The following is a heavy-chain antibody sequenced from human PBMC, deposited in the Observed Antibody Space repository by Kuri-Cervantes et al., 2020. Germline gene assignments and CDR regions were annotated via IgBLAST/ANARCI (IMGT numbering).Heavy chain of an antibody. CDR2: ISWNSGSI. CDR3: AKVSYGGSHGSGSH. V-gene: IGHV3-9*01. D-gene: IGHD3-10*01. Sequence: SLKISCTASGFTFGDYAMHWVRQAPGKGLEWVSGISWNSGSIGYVDSVKGRFIISRDNAKNSLYLQMNSLRVEDTAVYYCAKVSYGGSHGSGSHWGQGTLVTVSS. J-gene: IGHJ4*02. CDR1: GFTFGDYA.